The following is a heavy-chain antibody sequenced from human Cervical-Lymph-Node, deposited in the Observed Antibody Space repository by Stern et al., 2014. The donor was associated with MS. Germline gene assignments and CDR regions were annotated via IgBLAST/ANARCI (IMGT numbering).Heavy chain of an antibody. J-gene: IGHJ6*02. Sequence: VQLVESGSEVKKPGASVKVSCKASEYTHNNYLIHWVRQAPGQRPDWMGVINPSGSTNYAQKVQDRVTMATYASTSNFSRELGRLRSEDTAVYYCAVRYCSGGRCYSVPDVWGQGPTVIVSS. V-gene: IGHV1-46*02. CDR1: EYTHNNYL. CDR3: AVRYCSGGRCYSVPDV. D-gene: IGHD2-15*01. CDR2: INPSGST.